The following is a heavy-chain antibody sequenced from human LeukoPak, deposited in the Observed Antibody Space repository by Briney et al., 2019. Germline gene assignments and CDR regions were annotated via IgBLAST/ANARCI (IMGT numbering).Heavy chain of an antibody. CDR3: AIYYGSGSYFVY. CDR2: IIPIFGTA. V-gene: IGHV1-69*15. CDR1: GGTVSSYA. J-gene: IGHJ4*02. Sequence: GASVKVSCKASGGTVSSYAISWARQAPGQGLGCWERIIPIFGTANYAQKFQGRVTITADESKSTAYIQLSSLRSEDTAVYYCAIYYGSGSYFVYWGQGTLVTVSS. D-gene: IGHD3-10*01.